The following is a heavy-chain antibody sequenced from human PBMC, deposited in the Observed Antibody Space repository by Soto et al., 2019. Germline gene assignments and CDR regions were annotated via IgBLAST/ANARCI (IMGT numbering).Heavy chain of an antibody. V-gene: IGHV3-23*01. Sequence: VGSLRLSCAASGFTFSSYAMSWVRQAPGKGLEWVSAISGSGGSTYYADSVKGRFTISRDNSKNTLYLQMNSLRAEDTAVYYCAKDRRDWLPLYYYYGMDVWGQGTTVTVSS. CDR3: AKDRRDWLPLYYYYGMDV. CDR2: ISGSGGST. D-gene: IGHD6-19*01. CDR1: GFTFSSYA. J-gene: IGHJ6*02.